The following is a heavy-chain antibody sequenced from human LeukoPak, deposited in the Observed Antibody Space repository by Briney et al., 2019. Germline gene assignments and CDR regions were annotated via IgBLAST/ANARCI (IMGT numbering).Heavy chain of an antibody. CDR1: GFTFSSYA. CDR2: ISGSGGST. J-gene: IGHJ4*02. V-gene: IGHV3-23*01. CDR3: ARDDGVGSSWRTYFDY. Sequence: GGSLRLSCAASGFTFSSYAMSWVRQAPGKGLEWVSAISGSGGSTYYADSVKGRFTVSRDNSKNTLYLQMNSLRAEDTAVYYCARDDGVGSSWRTYFDYWGQGTLVTVSS. D-gene: IGHD6-13*01.